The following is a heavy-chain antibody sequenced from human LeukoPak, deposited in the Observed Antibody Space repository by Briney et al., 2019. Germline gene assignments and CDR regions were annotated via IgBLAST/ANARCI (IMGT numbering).Heavy chain of an antibody. D-gene: IGHD6-6*01. J-gene: IGHJ4*02. CDR3: AHKSYSSSSVFFDY. CDR1: GFSLSTSGVA. Sequence: SGPTLVNPTQTLTLTCTFSGFSLSTSGVAVGWIRQPPGKALEWLALIYWDDAECYSPSLKSRLTITKDTSKNQVVLTMTNMDPVDTATYYCAHKSYSSSSVFFDYWGQGTLVTVSS. V-gene: IGHV2-5*02. CDR2: IYWDDAE.